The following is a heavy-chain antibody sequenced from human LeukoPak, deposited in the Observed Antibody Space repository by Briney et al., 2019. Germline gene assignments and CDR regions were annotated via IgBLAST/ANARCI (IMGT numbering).Heavy chain of an antibody. Sequence: ASVKVSCKASGYTFTTYDINWVRQATGQGLEWMGWMNPNSGNTGYTQKFQGRVTMTRNTSISTAYMELSSLRSEDTAVYYWGRGRGRGQKEKWFDPWGQGTLVTVSS. J-gene: IGHJ5*02. CDR1: GYTFTTYD. D-gene: IGHD3-16*01. V-gene: IGHV1-8*01. CDR2: MNPNSGNT. CDR3: GRGRGRGQKEKWFDP.